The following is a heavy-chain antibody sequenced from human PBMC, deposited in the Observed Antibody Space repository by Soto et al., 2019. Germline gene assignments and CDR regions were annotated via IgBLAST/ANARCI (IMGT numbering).Heavy chain of an antibody. V-gene: IGHV1-69*02. CDR3: ARGGTVSREAAFGN. CDR1: GGTFSSYT. J-gene: IGHJ3*02. CDR2: IIPILGIA. Sequence: QVQLVQSGAEVKKPGSSVKVSCKASGGTFSSYTISWVRQAPGQGLEWMGRIIPILGIANYAQKFQGRVTMTASNSTITAYMELSSRRSEDPAVYYCARGGTVSREAAFGNWGEGTMVTVSS. D-gene: IGHD4-17*01.